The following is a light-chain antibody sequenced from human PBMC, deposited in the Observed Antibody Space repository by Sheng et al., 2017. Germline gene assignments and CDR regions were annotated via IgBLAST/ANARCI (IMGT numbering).Light chain of an antibody. V-gene: IGKV4-1*01. CDR1: QSVFYNSKNY. CDR2: GAS. J-gene: IGKJ1*01. Sequence: DIVMTQSPDYLAVSLGERATINCKSSQSVFYNSKNYLAWYQQKPGQPPKLLIYGASTRESGVPDRFSGSGSGTDFTLTISRLQAEDVAVYYCHQYHTTSWTFGQGTKVAIK. CDR3: HQYHTTSWT.